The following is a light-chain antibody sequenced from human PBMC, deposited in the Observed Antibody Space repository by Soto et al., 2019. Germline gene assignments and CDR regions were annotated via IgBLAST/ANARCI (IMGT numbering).Light chain of an antibody. CDR2: KAS. CDR3: QQYGSSSWT. V-gene: IGKV1-5*03. CDR1: QSITGW. Sequence: DIQMTQSPSTLSASVGDRVTITCRASQSITGWLAWFQQKPGKAPKLLISKASRLESGVPSRFSGSGSGTDFTLTISRLEPEDFAVYYCQQYGSSSWTFGQGTKVDIK. J-gene: IGKJ1*01.